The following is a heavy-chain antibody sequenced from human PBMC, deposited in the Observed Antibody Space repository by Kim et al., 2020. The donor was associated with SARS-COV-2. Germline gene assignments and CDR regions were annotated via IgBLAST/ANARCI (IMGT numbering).Heavy chain of an antibody. CDR1: GFTFSSYN. CDR3: STRLSNHFAY. CDR2: IGDDASDI. J-gene: IGHJ4*02. V-gene: IGHV3-23*01. Sequence: GGSLRLSCVASGFTFSSYNMNWVRQAPGKGLEWVSIIGDDASDIHYADSMQGRFTISRDNSKNPVYLQMSSVRAADTAVYFCSTRLSNHFAYCCQG.